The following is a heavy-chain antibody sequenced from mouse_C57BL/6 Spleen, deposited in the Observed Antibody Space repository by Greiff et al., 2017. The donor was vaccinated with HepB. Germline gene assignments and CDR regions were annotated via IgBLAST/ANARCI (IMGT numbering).Heavy chain of an antibody. D-gene: IGHD1-1*01. J-gene: IGHJ2*01. CDR1: GYTFTSYW. V-gene: IGHV1-50*01. CDR3: ARCVITTVVANFDY. Sequence: QVQLKQSGAELVKPGASVKLSCKASGYTFTSYWMQWVKQRPGQGLEWIGEIDPSDSYTNYNQKFKGKATLTVDTSSSTAYMQLSSLTSEDSAVYYCARCVITTVVANFDYWGQGTTLTVSS. CDR2: IDPSDSYT.